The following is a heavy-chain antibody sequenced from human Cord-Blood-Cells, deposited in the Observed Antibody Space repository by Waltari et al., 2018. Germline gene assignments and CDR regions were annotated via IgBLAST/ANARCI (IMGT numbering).Heavy chain of an antibody. J-gene: IGHJ3*02. CDR1: GFTFSSYW. CDR2: SNSEGGRT. V-gene: IGHV3-74*01. CDR3: ARVRYDFWSGYYDAFDI. D-gene: IGHD3-3*01. Sequence: EVQLVESGGGLVQPGGSLRLSCAASGFTFSSYWMHWVRQAPGQGLVWVSRSNSEGGRTRYADSVKGRFTISRDNAKNTLYLQMNSLRAEDTAVYYCARVRYDFWSGYYDAFDIWGQGTMVTVSS.